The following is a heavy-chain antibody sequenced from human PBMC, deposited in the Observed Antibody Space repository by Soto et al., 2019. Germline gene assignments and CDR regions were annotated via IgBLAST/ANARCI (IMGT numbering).Heavy chain of an antibody. J-gene: IGHJ4*02. D-gene: IGHD1-26*01. Sequence: EVQLLESGGGLVRPGGSLRLSCVISGFTFSSYAMTWVRQAPGKGLEWVSTLNGRATEKYHADSVRGRFTISRDNSKSTLYLHMASLRAEDTAFYYCVKDTYLLVGATHFDFWGQGALVTVSS. CDR1: GFTFSSYA. V-gene: IGHV3-23*01. CDR2: LNGRATEK. CDR3: VKDTYLLVGATHFDF.